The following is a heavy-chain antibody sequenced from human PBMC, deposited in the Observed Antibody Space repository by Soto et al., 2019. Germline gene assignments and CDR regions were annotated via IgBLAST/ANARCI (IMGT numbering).Heavy chain of an antibody. CDR2: IIPIFGTA. CDR1: GGTFSSYS. V-gene: IGHV1-69*01. D-gene: IGHD6-13*01. Sequence: QVQLVQSGAEVKKHGSSVKVSCKASGGTFSSYSISWVRQAHGQGREWMGGIIPIFGTANYAQKFQGRVTITADEYTSTAYIELSSLRSADTAVYYCAREQPPNQCDYSGQGTL. CDR3: AREQPPNQCDY. J-gene: IGHJ4*02.